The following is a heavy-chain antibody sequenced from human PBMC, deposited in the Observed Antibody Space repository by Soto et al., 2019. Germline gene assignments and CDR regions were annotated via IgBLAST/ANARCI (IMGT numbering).Heavy chain of an antibody. CDR1: GGSISSGGYY. CDR3: ARGVLH. CDR2: ISYSGCT. V-gene: IGHV4-31*03. J-gene: IGHJ4*01. Sequence: QVQLQESGPGLVQPSQTLSLTCTVSGGSISSGGYYWSWIRQHPGTGRERIGHISYSGCTYYNTSLTSRVTISVDTSRNQFSLIVNSVTAADTAVYYCARGVLHWGQGTLVTVSS.